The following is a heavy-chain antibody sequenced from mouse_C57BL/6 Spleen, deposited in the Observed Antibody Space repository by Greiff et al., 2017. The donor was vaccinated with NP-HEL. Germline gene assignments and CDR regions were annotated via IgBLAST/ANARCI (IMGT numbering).Heavy chain of an antibody. CDR2: INPNNGGT. CDR3: ARDGYDYARFAY. V-gene: IGHV1-26*01. D-gene: IGHD2-4*01. J-gene: IGHJ3*01. CDR1: GYTFTDYY. Sequence: VQLQQSGPELVKPGASVKISCKASGYTFTDYYMNWVKQSHGKSLEWIGDINPNNGGTSYNQKFKGKATLTVDKSSSTAYMELRSLTSEDSAVYYCARDGYDYARFAYWGQGTLVTVSA.